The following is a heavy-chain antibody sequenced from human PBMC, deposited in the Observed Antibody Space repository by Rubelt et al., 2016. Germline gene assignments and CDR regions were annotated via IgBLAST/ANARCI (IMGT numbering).Heavy chain of an antibody. CDR1: GYTFTSYA. D-gene: IGHD6-19*01. CDR2: INAGNGNT. Sequence: QVQLVQSGAEVKKPGASVKVSCKASGYTFTSYAMHWVRQAPGQRLEWMGWINAGNGNTKYSQKFQGRVTITRDNSASTAYMELSSLRSEDTAVYYCARVIWGSGWSNNWFDPWGQGTLVTVSS. V-gene: IGHV1-3*01. CDR3: ARVIWGSGWSNNWFDP. J-gene: IGHJ5*02.